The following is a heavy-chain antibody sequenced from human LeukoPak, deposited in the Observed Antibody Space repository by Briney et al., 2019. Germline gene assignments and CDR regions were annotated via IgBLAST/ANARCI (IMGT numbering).Heavy chain of an antibody. J-gene: IGHJ4*02. V-gene: IGHV1-69*04. D-gene: IGHD5-24*01. Sequence: SVKVSCKASGGTFSSYAINWVRQAPGQGLEWMGRIIPILGLTNCAQKFQDRVTISADKFTTTAYMELSSLESEDTAVYYCARGSRGDGYTSYWGQGTLVTVSS. CDR1: GGTFSSYA. CDR2: IIPILGLT. CDR3: ARGSRGDGYTSY.